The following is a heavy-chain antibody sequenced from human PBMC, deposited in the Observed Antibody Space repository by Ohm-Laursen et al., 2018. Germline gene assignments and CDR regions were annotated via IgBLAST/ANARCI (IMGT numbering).Heavy chain of an antibody. CDR1: GFTFIDYD. V-gene: IGHV3-11*01. CDR3: ARVTYYYDSSIIAFDY. D-gene: IGHD3-22*01. Sequence: SLRLSCAASGFTFIDYDMSWIRQTPGKGLEWLSYITSGGGIIYSADSVKGRFTISRDNDEDTLYLQMNSLRAEDTAVYYCARVTYYYDSSIIAFDYWGQGTLVTVSS. J-gene: IGHJ4*02. CDR2: ITSGGGII.